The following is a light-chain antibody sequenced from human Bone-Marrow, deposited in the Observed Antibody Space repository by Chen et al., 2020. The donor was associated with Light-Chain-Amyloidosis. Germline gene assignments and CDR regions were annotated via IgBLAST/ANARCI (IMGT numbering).Light chain of an antibody. Sequence: QSALTQPPSASGTPGQSVTISCTGTSSDVGGYNYVSWYQHHPGKAPKLIIYEATQRPSGVPERCSGSQSENTASLTVSGLQAEGKAEYYCLSYAGSSSYVFGTGTKVTVL. CDR3: LSYAGSSSYV. CDR1: SSDVGGYNY. CDR2: EAT. J-gene: IGLJ1*01. V-gene: IGLV2-8*01.